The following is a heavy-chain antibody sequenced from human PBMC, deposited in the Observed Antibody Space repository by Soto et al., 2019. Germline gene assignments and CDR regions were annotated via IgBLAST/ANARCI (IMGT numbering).Heavy chain of an antibody. D-gene: IGHD3-3*01. CDR1: GFIFSGYA. Sequence: EVQLVEAGGGLVQPGWSLKLSCAASGFIFSGYAVHCVRQASGKGLEWVGRILSKAGNYATAYPASMKGRFTISRDDSENTAFLQMNSLKTEDTAVYYCISGGSPYYYDYWGQGTLVAVSS. V-gene: IGHV3-73*01. CDR3: ISGGSPYYYDY. J-gene: IGHJ4*02. CDR2: ILSKAGNYAT.